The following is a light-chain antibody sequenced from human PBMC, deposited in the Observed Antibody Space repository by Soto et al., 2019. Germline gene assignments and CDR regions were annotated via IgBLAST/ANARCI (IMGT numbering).Light chain of an antibody. CDR3: QQYKSYSQAS. CDR2: KAY. J-gene: IGKJ1*01. Sequence: QMTHGPSTLSASVGDRVTVTWRASQNIDNWLAWYQQKPWKAPKRLIYKAYNLQSGVPSRFRGSGSGTELTITISSLQPDDLATYHCQQYKSYSQASFGQGTKVDIK. CDR1: QNIDNW. V-gene: IGKV1-5*03.